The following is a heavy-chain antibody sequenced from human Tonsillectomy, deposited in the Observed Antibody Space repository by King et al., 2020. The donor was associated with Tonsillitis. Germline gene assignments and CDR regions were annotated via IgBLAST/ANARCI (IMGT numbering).Heavy chain of an antibody. J-gene: IGHJ4*02. CDR2: IWYDGSNE. CDR1: GFTFSSFG. CDR3: AREGIAAAGYFDY. V-gene: IGHV3-33*08. D-gene: IGHD6-13*01. Sequence: QLVQSGGGVVQPGRSLRLSCAASGFTFSSFGMHWVRQAPGKGLEWVAVIWYDGSNEYYTDSVKGRFTISRDNSKNTLYLQMNGLRAEDTAVYYCAREGIAAAGYFDYWGQGTLVTVSS.